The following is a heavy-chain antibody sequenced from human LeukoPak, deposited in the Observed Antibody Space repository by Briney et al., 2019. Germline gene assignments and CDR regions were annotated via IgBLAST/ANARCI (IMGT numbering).Heavy chain of an antibody. J-gene: IGHJ1*01. CDR3: ARAPSEIGGYYPEYFRH. D-gene: IGHD3-22*01. V-gene: IGHV3-74*01. Sequence: PGGSLRLSCAASGFTFSSYWMHWVRQAPGKGLVWVSRIKSDGSTRYADSVKGRFTVYRDNAKNTVSLQMNSLRAEDTGVYYCARAPSEIGGYYPEYFRHWGQGTLVIVSS. CDR1: GFTFSSYW. CDR2: IKSDGST.